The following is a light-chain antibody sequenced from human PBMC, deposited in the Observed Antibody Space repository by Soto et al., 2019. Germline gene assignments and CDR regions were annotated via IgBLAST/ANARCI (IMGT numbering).Light chain of an antibody. Sequence: EIVMTQSPATLSVSPGERATLSCRASQSVSSKLAWYQQKPGQAPRLLIYGASTRATGIPARFSGSGSGTEFTLTISSLQSEDFAVYYCQQYNNWLGTFGQGTKVDIK. J-gene: IGKJ1*01. CDR3: QQYNNWLGT. V-gene: IGKV3-15*01. CDR1: QSVSSK. CDR2: GAS.